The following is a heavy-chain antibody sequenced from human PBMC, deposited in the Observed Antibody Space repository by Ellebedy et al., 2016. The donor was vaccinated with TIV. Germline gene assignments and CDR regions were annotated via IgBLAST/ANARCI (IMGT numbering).Heavy chain of an antibody. V-gene: IGHV4-59*01. Sequence: SETLSLTCTVSGGSISSYYWTWIRQPPGKGLEWIGYIYYGGSPMYNPSLKSRVTISVDTSKNQFSLKLSSVTAADTAVYYCARVTTSSFSSYYYGMDVWGQGTTVTVSS. CDR1: GGSISSYY. CDR3: ARVTTSSFSSYYYGMDV. CDR2: IYYGGSP. J-gene: IGHJ6*02. D-gene: IGHD4-17*01.